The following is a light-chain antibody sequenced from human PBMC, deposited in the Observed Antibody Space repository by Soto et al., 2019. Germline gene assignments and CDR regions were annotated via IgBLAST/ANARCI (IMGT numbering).Light chain of an antibody. Sequence: EIPMTQSPSTLSASVGDRVTITCRASQSVSYWLAWYQQKPAKAPKLLVHDASTLLSGVPSRFSGSVSGTEFILTIGSLQPDDFATYYCQQYKSYPWTFGQGTKV. CDR3: QQYKSYPWT. V-gene: IGKV1-5*01. CDR1: QSVSYW. J-gene: IGKJ1*01. CDR2: DAS.